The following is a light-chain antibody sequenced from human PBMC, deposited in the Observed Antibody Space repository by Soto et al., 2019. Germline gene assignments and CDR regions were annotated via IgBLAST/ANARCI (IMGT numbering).Light chain of an antibody. CDR3: SSYTSSNLV. J-gene: IGLJ3*02. CDR2: DVS. Sequence: SVLTQPRSVSGAPGQSVTISCTGNSSDVGDYDYVSWYQQHPGKTPQLKIYDVSKRPSGVPDRLSGSKSGNTASLTISGLQAEDEADYYCSSYTSSNLVFGGGTK. CDR1: SSDVGDYDY. V-gene: IGLV2-11*01.